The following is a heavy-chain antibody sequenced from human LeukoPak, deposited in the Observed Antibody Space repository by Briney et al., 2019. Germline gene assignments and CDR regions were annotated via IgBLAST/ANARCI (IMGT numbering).Heavy chain of an antibody. D-gene: IGHD6-6*01. V-gene: IGHV4-4*07. CDR2: ICTSGST. Sequence: SETLSLTCTVSGGSISSYYWSWIRQPAGKGLEWIGRICTSGSTNYNPSLKSRVTMSVDTSKNQFSLKLSSVTAADTAVYYCARDDSTYSSSRGYYYYGMDVWGQGTTVTVSS. J-gene: IGHJ6*02. CDR1: GGSISSYY. CDR3: ARDDSTYSSSRGYYYYGMDV.